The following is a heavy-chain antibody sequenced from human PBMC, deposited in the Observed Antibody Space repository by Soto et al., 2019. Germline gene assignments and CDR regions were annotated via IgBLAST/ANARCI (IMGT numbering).Heavy chain of an antibody. D-gene: IGHD2-8*02. CDR3: ARDGPPGPEYFQH. V-gene: IGHV1-69*04. CDR2: IIPILGIA. Sequence: ASVKVSCKASGGTFSSYTISWVRQAPGQGLEWMGRIIPILGIANYAQKFQGRVTITADKSTSTAYMELSSLRSEDTAVYYCARDGPPGPEYFQHWGQGTLVTVSS. CDR1: GGTFSSYT. J-gene: IGHJ1*01.